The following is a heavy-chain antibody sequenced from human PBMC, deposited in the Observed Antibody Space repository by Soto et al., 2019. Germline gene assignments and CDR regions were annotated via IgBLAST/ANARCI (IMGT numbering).Heavy chain of an antibody. CDR1: GFTFDDYG. CDR2: IRWNSGSI. D-gene: IGHD3-10*01. V-gene: IGHV3-9*01. CDR3: AKDMWLLRVVIADDAFDI. Sequence: EVQLVESGGGLVQPGRSLRLSCAASGFTFDDYGMHWVRQAPGKGLEWVSGIRWNSGSIGYADSVKGRFTISRDNAKNSLYLQMNSLRAEDTSLYYCAKDMWLLRVVIADDAFDIWGQGTMVTVSS. J-gene: IGHJ3*02.